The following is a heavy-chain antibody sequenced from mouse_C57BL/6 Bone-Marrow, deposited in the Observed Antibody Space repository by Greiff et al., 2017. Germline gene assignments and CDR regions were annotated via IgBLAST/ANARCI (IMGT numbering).Heavy chain of an antibody. Sequence: EVQLQQSGPVLVKPGASVKMSCKASGYTFTDYYMNWVKQSHGKSLEWIGVINPYNGGTSYNQKFKGKATLTVDKSSSTAYMELNSLTSEDSAVYYCARTAYYSNYDWFAYWGQGTLVTVSA. V-gene: IGHV1-19*01. CDR2: INPYNGGT. J-gene: IGHJ3*01. D-gene: IGHD2-5*01. CDR3: ARTAYYSNYDWFAY. CDR1: GYTFTDYY.